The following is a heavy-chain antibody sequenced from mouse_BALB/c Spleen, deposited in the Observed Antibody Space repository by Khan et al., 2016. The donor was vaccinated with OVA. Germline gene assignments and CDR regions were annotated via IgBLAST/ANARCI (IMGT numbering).Heavy chain of an antibody. J-gene: IGHJ2*01. D-gene: IGHD2-13*01. CDR1: GYTFTSYW. Sequence: DLVKPGASVKLSCTASGYTFTSYWINWIKQRPGQGLEWLGRIAPGSGDAYYNELFKGKATLTVDPSSSTAYIQLSSLSSEDSAVYFCARSERTYGDYAYWDQGATLTVSS. CDR3: ARSERTYGDYAY. V-gene: IGHV1S41*01. CDR2: IAPGSGDA.